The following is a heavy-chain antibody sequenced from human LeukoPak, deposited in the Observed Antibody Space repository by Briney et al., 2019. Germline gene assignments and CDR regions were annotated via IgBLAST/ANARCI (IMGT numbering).Heavy chain of an antibody. CDR3: ARDRGAMDAFDI. J-gene: IGHJ3*02. D-gene: IGHD1-26*01. CDR1: GFTFSSYA. V-gene: IGHV3-30-3*01. CDR2: ISYDGSNK. Sequence: GRSLRLSCAASGFTFSSYAMHWVRQAPGKGLEWVAVISYDGSNKYYADSVKGRFTISRDNSKNTLYLQMNSLRAEDTAVYYCARDRGAMDAFDIWGQGTMVTVSS.